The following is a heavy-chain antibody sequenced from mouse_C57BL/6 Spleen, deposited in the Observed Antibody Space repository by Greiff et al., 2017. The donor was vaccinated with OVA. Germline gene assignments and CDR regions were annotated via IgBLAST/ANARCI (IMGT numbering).Heavy chain of an antibody. CDR3: AREDSSGPFAY. V-gene: IGHV1-19*01. CDR1: GYTFTDYY. Sequence: VQLQQSGPVLVKPGASVKMSCKASGYTFTDYYMNWVKQSHGKSLEWIGVINPYNGGTSYNQKFKGKATLTVDKSSSTAYMELNSLTSEDSAVYYCAREDSSGPFAYWGQGTLVTVSA. J-gene: IGHJ3*01. CDR2: INPYNGGT. D-gene: IGHD3-2*02.